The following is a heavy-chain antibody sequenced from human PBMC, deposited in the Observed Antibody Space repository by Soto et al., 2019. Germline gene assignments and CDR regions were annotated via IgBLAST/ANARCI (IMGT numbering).Heavy chain of an antibody. J-gene: IGHJ4*02. V-gene: IGHV6-1*01. Sequence: SQTLSLTCAISGDSVSSNSAAWNWIRQSPSRGLEWLGRTYYRSKWYNDYAVSVKSRITINPDTSKIQFSLQLNSVTPEDTAVYYCARGSFRIAARRGEFDYWGQGALVTVSS. CDR2: TYYRSKWYN. D-gene: IGHD6-6*01. CDR1: GDSVSSNSAA. CDR3: ARGSFRIAARRGEFDY.